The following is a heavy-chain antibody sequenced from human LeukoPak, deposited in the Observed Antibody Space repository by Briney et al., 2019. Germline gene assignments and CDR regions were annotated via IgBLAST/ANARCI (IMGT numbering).Heavy chain of an antibody. V-gene: IGHV4-59*12. CDR2: THYSGST. J-gene: IGHJ3*02. CDR1: GGSISSYY. Sequence: SETLSLTCTVSGGSISSYYWSWLRQPPGKGLEYIGYTHYSGSTNYNPSLKSRVTMSVDTSKNQFSLKLSSVTAADTAVYYCARVKIDAFDIWGQGTMVTVSS. CDR3: ARVKIDAFDI.